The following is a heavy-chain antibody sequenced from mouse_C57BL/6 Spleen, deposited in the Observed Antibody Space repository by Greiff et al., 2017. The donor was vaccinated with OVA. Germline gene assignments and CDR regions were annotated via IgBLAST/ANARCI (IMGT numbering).Heavy chain of an antibody. CDR2: INPNNGGT. J-gene: IGHJ4*01. V-gene: IGHV1-26*01. CDR1: GYTFTDYY. Sequence: VQLQQSGPELVKPGASVKISCKASGYTFTDYYMNWVKQSHGKSLEWIGDINPNNGGTSYNQKFKGKATLTVDKSSSTAYMELRSLTSEDSAVYYCARRSKPGPYAMDYWGQGTSVTVSS. D-gene: IGHD2-5*01. CDR3: ARRSKPGPYAMDY.